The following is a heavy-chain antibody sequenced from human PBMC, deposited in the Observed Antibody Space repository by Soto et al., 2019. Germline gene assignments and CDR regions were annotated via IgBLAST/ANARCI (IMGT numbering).Heavy chain of an antibody. CDR1: GFTFSSYG. Sequence: GGSQRLSXAASGFTFSSYGMHWVRQAPGKGLEWVAVISYDGSNKYYADSVKGRFTISRDNSKNTLYLQMNSLRAEDTAVYYCAKVRSGYDSSQNAFDIWGQGTMVTVSS. CDR2: ISYDGSNK. CDR3: AKVRSGYDSSQNAFDI. V-gene: IGHV3-30*18. J-gene: IGHJ3*02. D-gene: IGHD3-22*01.